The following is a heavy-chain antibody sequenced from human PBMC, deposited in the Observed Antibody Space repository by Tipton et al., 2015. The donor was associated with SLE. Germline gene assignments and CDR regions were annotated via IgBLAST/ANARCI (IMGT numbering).Heavy chain of an antibody. Sequence: TLSLTCSVSGHSISSGFYWGWIRQSPGKGLEWIGNFYHRGTTYYNPSLKSRVTISADTSKNHLSLKLTSETAADTAVYFCARSSSVRTLLWPTFAYWGQGTLVTVFS. CDR1: GHSISSGFY. V-gene: IGHV4-38-2*01. CDR3: ARSSSVRTLLWPTFAY. CDR2: FYHRGTT. D-gene: IGHD2/OR15-2a*01. J-gene: IGHJ4*02.